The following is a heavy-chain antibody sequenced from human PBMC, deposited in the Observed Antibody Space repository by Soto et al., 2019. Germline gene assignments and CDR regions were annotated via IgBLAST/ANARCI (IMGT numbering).Heavy chain of an antibody. Sequence: EVQLLESGGGLVQPGGSLRLSCAASGFTFSSYAMSWVRQAPGKGLEWVSAISGSGGSTYYADSVKGRFTISRDNSKNTLYLQMNSLRAEDTAVYYCAKDINGGGYSCYGHYYGMDVWGQGTKVTVSS. CDR3: AKDINGGGYSCYGHYYGMDV. CDR1: GFTFSSYA. J-gene: IGHJ6*02. CDR2: ISGSGGST. D-gene: IGHD5-12*01. V-gene: IGHV3-23*01.